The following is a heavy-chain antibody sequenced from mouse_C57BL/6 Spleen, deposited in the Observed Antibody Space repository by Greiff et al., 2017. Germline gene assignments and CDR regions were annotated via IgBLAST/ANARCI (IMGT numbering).Heavy chain of an antibody. J-gene: IGHJ1*03. D-gene: IGHD1-1*01. Sequence: VQLQQPGTELVKPGASVKLSCKASGYTFTSYWMHWVKQRPGQGLEWIGNINPSNGGTNYNEQFKSKATLTVDKSSSTAYMQLSSLTSEDSAVYYCARGPYYYGSSPWYFDVWGTGTTVTVSS. V-gene: IGHV1-53*01. CDR3: ARGPYYYGSSPWYFDV. CDR2: INPSNGGT. CDR1: GYTFTSYW.